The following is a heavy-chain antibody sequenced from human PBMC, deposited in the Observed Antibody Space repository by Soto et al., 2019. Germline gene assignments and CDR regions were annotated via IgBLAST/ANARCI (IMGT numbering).Heavy chain of an antibody. D-gene: IGHD5-12*01. Sequence: ASVKVSCKASGFTFSSYGLTWVRQAPGQGLEWMGRISAYSGSTSYAQRFQGRATMTRDTSTSTVYMELSSLRSEDTAVYYCARSTQKLIVALYLLGYASTYWGQGTLVTVSS. CDR1: GFTFSSYG. CDR3: ARSTQKLIVALYLLGYASTY. CDR2: ISAYSGST. V-gene: IGHV1-18*01. J-gene: IGHJ4*02.